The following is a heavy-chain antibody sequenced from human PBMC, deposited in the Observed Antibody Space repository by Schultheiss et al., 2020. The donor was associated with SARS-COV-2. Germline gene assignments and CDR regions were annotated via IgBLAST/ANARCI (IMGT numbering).Heavy chain of an antibody. CDR1: GGSISSYY. CDR3: ARDYKGANY. CDR2: IYYSGST. D-gene: IGHD1-26*01. Sequence: SETLSLTCTVSGGSISSYYWSWIRQPPGKGLEWIGYIYYSGSTNYNPSLKSRVTISVDTSKNQFSLKLSSVTAADTAVYYCARDYKGANYWGQGTLVTVSS. J-gene: IGHJ4*02. V-gene: IGHV4-59*01.